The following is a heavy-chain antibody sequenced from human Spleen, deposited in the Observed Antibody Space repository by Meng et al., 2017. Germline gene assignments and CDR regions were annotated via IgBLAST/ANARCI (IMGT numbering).Heavy chain of an antibody. V-gene: IGHV5-51*01. D-gene: IGHD1-26*01. CDR3: ARHVSGSPVDY. Sequence: GESLKISCKGSGFDFTNYWIGWVRQMPGKGLEWMGIIYPRDSDARYSPSFQGQVTISADKSISTAYLQWSSLKASDTAMYYCARHVSGSPVDYWGQGTLVTVSS. J-gene: IGHJ4*02. CDR2: IYPRDSDA. CDR1: GFDFTNYW.